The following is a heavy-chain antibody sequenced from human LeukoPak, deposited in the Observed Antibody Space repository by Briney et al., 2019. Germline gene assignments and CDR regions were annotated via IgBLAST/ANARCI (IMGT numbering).Heavy chain of an antibody. CDR3: ARGPEKVVVMYYYYGMDV. Sequence: SVKVSCKASGGTFSSYAISWVRQAPGQGLEWMGRIIPILGIANYAQKFQGRVTITADKSTSTAYMELSSLRSEDTAVYYCARGPEKVVVMYYYYGMDVWGQGTTVTVSS. V-gene: IGHV1-69*04. CDR1: GGTFSSYA. D-gene: IGHD2-15*01. J-gene: IGHJ6*02. CDR2: IIPILGIA.